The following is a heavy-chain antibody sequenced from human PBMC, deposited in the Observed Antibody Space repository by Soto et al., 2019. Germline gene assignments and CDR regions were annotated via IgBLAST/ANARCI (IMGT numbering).Heavy chain of an antibody. CDR2: IIPIGGTP. V-gene: IGHV1-69*01. Sequence: QVQLVQSGAEVKKPGSSVKVSCKASGRTFNNYAISWVRQAPGIGLEWLGVIIPIGGTPEHAQKFQGRVTISADESTNTAYMELSSLRSEYTAVYYCATNYYDGSGHYFIFDHWGQGTLVTVSS. J-gene: IGHJ4*02. D-gene: IGHD3-22*01. CDR1: GRTFNNYA. CDR3: ATNYYDGSGHYFIFDH.